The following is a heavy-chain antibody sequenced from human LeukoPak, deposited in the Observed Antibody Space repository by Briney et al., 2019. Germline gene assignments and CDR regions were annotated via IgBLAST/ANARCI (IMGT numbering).Heavy chain of an antibody. Sequence: HPGGSLRLSCAASGFTFSSYAMSWVRQAPGKGLEWVAVISYDGSNKYYADSVKGRFTISRDNSKNTLYLQMNSLRAEDTAVYYCAREDGAGYCSSTSCYGGGFDYWGQGTLVTVSS. CDR1: GFTFSSYA. CDR2: ISYDGSNK. V-gene: IGHV3-30-3*01. CDR3: AREDGAGYCSSTSCYGGGFDY. D-gene: IGHD2-2*01. J-gene: IGHJ4*02.